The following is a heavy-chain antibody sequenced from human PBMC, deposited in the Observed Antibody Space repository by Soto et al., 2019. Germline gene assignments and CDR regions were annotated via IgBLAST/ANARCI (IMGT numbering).Heavy chain of an antibody. Sequence: SETLSLTCTVSGGSISSSSYYWGWIRQXPGKGLEWIGSIYYSGSTYYNPSLKSRVTISVDTSKNQFSLKLSSVTAADTAVYYCARHVSGIDGYQYCKAVLSKGTTV. D-gene: IGHD5-18*01. CDR3: ARHVSGIDGYQYCKAV. J-gene: IGHJ6*03. V-gene: IGHV4-39*01. CDR1: GGSISSSSYY. CDR2: IYYSGST.